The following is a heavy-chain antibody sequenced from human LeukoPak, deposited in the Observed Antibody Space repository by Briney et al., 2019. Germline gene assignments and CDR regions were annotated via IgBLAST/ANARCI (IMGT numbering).Heavy chain of an antibody. Sequence: PGGSLRLSCAASGFTFSSYAMHWVRQAPGKGLEWVAVISYDGSNKYYADSVKGRFTISRDNSKNTLYLQMNSLRDEDTAVYFCARIPAGHYYAMDVWGQGTTVTVSS. J-gene: IGHJ6*02. CDR3: ARIPAGHYYAMDV. CDR2: ISYDGSNK. V-gene: IGHV3-30-3*01. D-gene: IGHD2-2*01. CDR1: GFTFSSYA.